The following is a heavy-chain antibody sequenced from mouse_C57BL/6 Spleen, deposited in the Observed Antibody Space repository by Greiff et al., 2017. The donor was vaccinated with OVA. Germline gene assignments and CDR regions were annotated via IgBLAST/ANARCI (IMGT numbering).Heavy chain of an antibody. D-gene: IGHD1-1*01. CDR1: GYTFTEYT. J-gene: IGHJ4*01. Sequence: VQGVESGAELVKPGASVKLSCKASGYTFTEYTIHWVKQRSGQGLEWIGWFYPGSGSIKYNEKFKDKATLTADKSSSTVYMELSRLTSEDSAVYFCARHEDRDYGSSYGAMDYWGQGTSVTVSS. CDR3: ARHEDRDYGSSYGAMDY. V-gene: IGHV1-62-2*01. CDR2: FYPGSGSI.